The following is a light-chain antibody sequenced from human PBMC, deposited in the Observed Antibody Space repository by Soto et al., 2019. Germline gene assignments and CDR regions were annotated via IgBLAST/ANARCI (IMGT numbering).Light chain of an antibody. J-gene: IGLJ1*01. Sequence: SGLTQPGSVSGSPGQSITISCTETSSDVGGYNYVSWYQQHPGKAPKFIIYDVSNRPSGVSNRFSGSKSGNTASLTISGLQAEDEADYYCSSYTTSNTRQIVFGTGTKVTVL. CDR3: SSYTTSNTRQIV. CDR1: SSDVGGYNY. CDR2: DVS. V-gene: IGLV2-14*01.